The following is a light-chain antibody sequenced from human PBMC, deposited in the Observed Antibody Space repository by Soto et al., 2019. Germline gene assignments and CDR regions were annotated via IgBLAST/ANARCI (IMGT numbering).Light chain of an antibody. CDR3: QLYGISPH. CDR2: ASS. J-gene: IGKJ5*01. Sequence: EIVLTQSPGTLSLSPGEIAVLSCRASQSVSSSYLAWYQHTPGQAPRLLIYASSNRATGIPDRFSGSASGTDFTLTINRLEPEDFAVYYCQLYGISPHFGQGTRLEIK. CDR1: QSVSSSY. V-gene: IGKV3-20*01.